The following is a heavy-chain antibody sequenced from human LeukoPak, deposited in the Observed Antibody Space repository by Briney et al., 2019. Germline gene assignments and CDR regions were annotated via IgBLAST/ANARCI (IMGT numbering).Heavy chain of an antibody. CDR2: IYISGST. D-gene: IGHD4-23*01. J-gene: IGHJ4*02. CDR1: GGSISGGSYY. Sequence: TSETLSLTCTVSGGSISGGSYYWHWIRQPAGKGLEWIGRIYISGSTNYNPSLKSRVTISVDTSKNQFSLKLSSVTAADTAVYYCASTKTLGYGGIDYWGQGTLVTVSS. V-gene: IGHV4-61*02. CDR3: ASTKTLGYGGIDY.